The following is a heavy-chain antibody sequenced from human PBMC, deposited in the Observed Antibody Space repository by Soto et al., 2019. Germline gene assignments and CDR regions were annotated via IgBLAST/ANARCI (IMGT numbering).Heavy chain of an antibody. J-gene: IGHJ5*02. V-gene: IGHV4-39*01. CDR1: GGSISSSSYY. CDR2: IYYSGST. CDR3: ARQSIRGWIVVVPDANNWFDP. Sequence: SETLSLTCTVSGGSISSSSYYWGWIRQPPGKGLEWIGSIYYSGSTYYNPSLKSRVTISVDTSKNQFSLKLSSVTAADTAVYYCARQSIRGWIVVVPDANNWFDPWGQGTLVTVSS. D-gene: IGHD2-2*01.